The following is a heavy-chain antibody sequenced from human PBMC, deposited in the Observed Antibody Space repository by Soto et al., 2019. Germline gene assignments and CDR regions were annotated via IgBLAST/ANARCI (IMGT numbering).Heavy chain of an antibody. CDR1: GFTFSNYG. V-gene: IGHV3-33*01. D-gene: IGHD4-17*01. CDR2: LRLDGTRE. Sequence: QVQLVESGGGVVQPGRSLRLSCAASGFTFSNYGMHWVRQAPGKGLEWVAVLRLDGTRESYTDSVKGRFTISRDNSKNTLYLQMSSLRAEDTAVYYCARDVTRVAPGAFDVWGQGTMVTVSS. CDR3: ARDVTRVAPGAFDV. J-gene: IGHJ3*01.